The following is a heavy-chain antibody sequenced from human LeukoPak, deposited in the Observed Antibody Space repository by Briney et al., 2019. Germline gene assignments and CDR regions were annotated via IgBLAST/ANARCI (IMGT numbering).Heavy chain of an antibody. CDR1: GFRFSSHW. CDR2: ISDDGSYT. V-gene: IGHV3-74*01. CDR3: ARDRLSSGWYLWDY. J-gene: IGHJ4*02. D-gene: IGHD6-19*01. Sequence: GGSLRLSCAASGFRFSSHWGHRGRQPPGKGVVWVSRISDDGSYTSNVDSVKGRFTISRDNVNNMLYLHMNSLRAEDTAVYYCARDRLSSGWYLWDYWGQGTLVTVSS.